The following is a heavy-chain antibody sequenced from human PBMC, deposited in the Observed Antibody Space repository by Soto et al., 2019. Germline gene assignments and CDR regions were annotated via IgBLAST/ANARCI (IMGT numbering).Heavy chain of an antibody. CDR2: ISSSSSYI. D-gene: IGHD1-26*01. Sequence: GGSVSLSCAASVFPVSSCSMNWVRQAPGKGLEWVSSISSSSSYIYYADSVKGRFTISRDNAKNSLYLQMNSLRAEDTAVYYCARDLISGSYYNYYYGMDVWGQGTTVTVSS. V-gene: IGHV3-21*01. CDR3: ARDLISGSYYNYYYGMDV. J-gene: IGHJ6*02. CDR1: VFPVSSCS.